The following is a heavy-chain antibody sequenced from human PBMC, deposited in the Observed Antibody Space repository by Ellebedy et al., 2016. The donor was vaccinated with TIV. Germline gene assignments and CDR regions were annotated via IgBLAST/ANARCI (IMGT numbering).Heavy chain of an antibody. V-gene: IGHV1-2*02. J-gene: IGHJ4*02. CDR3: ARDPCLVENSCSEGY. D-gene: IGHD2-2*01. CDR1: GYSFSGYY. CDR2: INPKSGDT. Sequence: AASVKVSCKASGYSFSGYYMHWVRQAPGQGLEWVGCINPKSGDTNFAQKFQDRVTMTSDTSISTAYMELTRLTSDDTAVYYCARDPCLVENSCSEGYWGQGTLVTVSS.